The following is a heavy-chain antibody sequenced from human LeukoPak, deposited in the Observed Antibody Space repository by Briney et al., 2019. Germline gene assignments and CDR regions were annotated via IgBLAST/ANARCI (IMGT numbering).Heavy chain of an antibody. CDR2: IYYSGST. Sequence: SETLSLTCTVSGGSISSYYWSWIRQPPGKGLEWIGNIYYSGSTNYNPSLKSRVTISVDTSKNQFSLKLSSVTAADTAVYYCARAGYSSYYYYYYMDVWGKGTTVTVSS. V-gene: IGHV4-59*12. J-gene: IGHJ6*03. CDR3: ARAGYSSYYYYYYMDV. CDR1: GGSISSYY. D-gene: IGHD6-13*01.